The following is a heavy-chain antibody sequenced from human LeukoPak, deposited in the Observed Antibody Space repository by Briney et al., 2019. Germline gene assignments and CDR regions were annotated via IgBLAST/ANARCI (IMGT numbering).Heavy chain of an antibody. D-gene: IGHD5-12*01. J-gene: IGHJ4*02. V-gene: IGHV1-2*02. CDR2: SSPSGDRT. CDR3: AKADPLGSGYDGYYFDS. Sequence: GASEKVSCKASGYAFNYYYIHWVRQAPGQGLEWMGWSSPSGDRTSYSHRFQGRVTMAGDTSISTAYMELSSLRSDDTAFYYCAKADPLGSGYDGYYFDSWGQGTLVTVSS. CDR1: GYAFNYYY.